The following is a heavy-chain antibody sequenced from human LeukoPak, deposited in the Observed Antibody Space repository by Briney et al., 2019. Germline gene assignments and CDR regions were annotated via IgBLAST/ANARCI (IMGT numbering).Heavy chain of an antibody. CDR3: ARDPSPGTVTSFDS. D-gene: IGHD4-17*01. V-gene: IGHV3-53*01. J-gene: IGHJ4*02. CDR2: IYAGGST. Sequence: GGSLRLSCAASGLTVSSYSMNWVRQAPGKGLEWVSLIYAGGSTYYADSVKGRFTISTDISKNTLYLQMNSLRAVDTAVYYCARDPSPGTVTSFDSWGQGTLVTVSS. CDR1: GLTVSSYS.